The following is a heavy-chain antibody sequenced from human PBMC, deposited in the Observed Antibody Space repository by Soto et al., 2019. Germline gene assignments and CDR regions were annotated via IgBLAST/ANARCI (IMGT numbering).Heavy chain of an antibody. V-gene: IGHV3-33*01. D-gene: IGHD2-2*01. CDR3: ARDGPDIVVVPAAHYYYYYYMDV. J-gene: IGHJ6*03. CDR2: IWYDGSNK. CDR1: GFTFSSYG. Sequence: QVQLVESGGGVVQPGRSLRLSCAASGFTFSSYGMHWVRQAPGKGLAWVAGIWYDGSNKYYADSVKGRFTISRDNSKNTLYLQMNSLRAEDTAVYYCARDGPDIVVVPAAHYYYYYYMDVWGKGTTVTVSS.